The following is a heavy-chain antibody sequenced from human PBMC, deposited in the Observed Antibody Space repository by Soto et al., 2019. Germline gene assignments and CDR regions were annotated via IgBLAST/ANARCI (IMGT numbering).Heavy chain of an antibody. CDR1: GYTFTSYY. Sequence: ASVKVSCKASGYTFTSYYMHWVRQAPGQGLEWMGIINPSGGSTSYAQKFQGRVTMTRDTSTSTVYMELSSLRSEDTAVYYCVLEARDTAMATGIFDYWGQGTLVTVSS. CDR3: VLEARDTAMATGIFDY. V-gene: IGHV1-46*01. CDR2: INPSGGST. J-gene: IGHJ4*02. D-gene: IGHD5-18*01.